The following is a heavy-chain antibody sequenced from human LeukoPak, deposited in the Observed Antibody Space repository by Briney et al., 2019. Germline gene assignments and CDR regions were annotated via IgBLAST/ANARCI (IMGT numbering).Heavy chain of an antibody. CDR3: AKGEEQWLVQRYYYGMDV. V-gene: IGHV3-30-3*01. D-gene: IGHD6-19*01. CDR1: GFTFSSYA. J-gene: IGHJ6*02. Sequence: GGSLRLSCAASGFTFSSYAMHWVRQAPGKGLEWVAVISYDGSNKYYADSVKGRFTISRDNSKNTLYLQMNSLRAEDTAVYYCAKGEEQWLVQRYYYGMDVWGQGTTVTVSS. CDR2: ISYDGSNK.